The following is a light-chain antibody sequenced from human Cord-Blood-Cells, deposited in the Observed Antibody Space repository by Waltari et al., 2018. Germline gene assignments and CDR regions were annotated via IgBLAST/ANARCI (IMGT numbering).Light chain of an antibody. V-gene: IGKV4-1*01. Sequence: DIVMTQSPDSLAVSLAGGATTNPKSSQVVLYSSNNKNYLPWYQQKPGQPPKLLIYWASTRESGVPDRFSGSGSGTDFTLTISSLQAEDVAVYYCQQYYSTPPWTFGQGTKVEIK. J-gene: IGKJ1*01. CDR1: QVVLYSSNNKNY. CDR2: WAS. CDR3: QQYYSTPPWT.